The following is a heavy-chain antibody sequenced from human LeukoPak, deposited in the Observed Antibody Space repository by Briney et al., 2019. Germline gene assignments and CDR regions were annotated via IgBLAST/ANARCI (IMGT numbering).Heavy chain of an antibody. CDR3: ARGKGLGTDFWPAGY. CDR2: MNPNSGNT. Sequence: PVASVKVSCKASGYTFTSYDINWVRQATGPGREWMGWMNPNSGNTGYAQKFQGRVTMTRNTSISTAYMELSSLRSEDTAVYYCARGKGLGTDFWPAGYWGQGTLVTVSS. D-gene: IGHD3/OR15-3a*01. V-gene: IGHV1-8*01. J-gene: IGHJ4*02. CDR1: GYTFTSYD.